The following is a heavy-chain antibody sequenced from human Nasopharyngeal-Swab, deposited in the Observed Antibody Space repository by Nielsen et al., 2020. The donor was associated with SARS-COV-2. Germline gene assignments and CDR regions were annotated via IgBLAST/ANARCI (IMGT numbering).Heavy chain of an antibody. Sequence: GESLKISCAASGFTFSSYSMNWVRQAPGKGLEWVSSISSSSSYIYYADSVKGRFTISRDNAKNSLYLQMNSLRAEDTAVYYCARDGPQIQLWLRPYYYYGMDVWGQGTTVTVSS. D-gene: IGHD5-18*01. CDR1: GFTFSSYS. V-gene: IGHV3-21*01. CDR3: ARDGPQIQLWLRPYYYYGMDV. J-gene: IGHJ6*02. CDR2: ISSSSSYI.